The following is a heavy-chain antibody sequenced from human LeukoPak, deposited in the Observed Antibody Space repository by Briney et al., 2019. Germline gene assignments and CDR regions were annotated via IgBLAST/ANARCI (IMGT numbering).Heavy chain of an antibody. Sequence: GGSLRLSCAAPGFTFSSYSMNWVRQAPGKGLEWVSYISSSSSTIYYADSVKGRFTISRDNAKNSLYLQLNSLRAEDTAVYYCAGSFGDVKMFWGQGTLVTVSS. J-gene: IGHJ4*01. CDR2: ISSSSSTI. CDR1: GFTFSSYS. D-gene: IGHD3-10*01. CDR3: AGSFGDVKMF. V-gene: IGHV3-48*01.